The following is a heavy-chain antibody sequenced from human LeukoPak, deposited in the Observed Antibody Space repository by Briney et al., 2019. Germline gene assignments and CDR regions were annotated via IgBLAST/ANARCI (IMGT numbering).Heavy chain of an antibody. CDR2: ISSSSNTI. CDR1: GFTFSSSS. D-gene: IGHD4-23*01. J-gene: IGHJ3*02. CDR3: ARDHGGDGVFDI. Sequence: PGGSLRLSCAASGFTFSSSSMNWVRQAPGKGLEWVLYISSSSNTIYYADSVKDRFTISRDNAKNSLYLQMNSLRDEDTAVYYCARDHGGDGVFDIWGQGTMVTVSS. V-gene: IGHV3-48*02.